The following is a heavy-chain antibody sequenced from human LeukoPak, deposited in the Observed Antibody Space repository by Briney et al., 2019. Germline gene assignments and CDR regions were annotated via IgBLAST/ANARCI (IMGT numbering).Heavy chain of an antibody. D-gene: IGHD3-10*01. V-gene: IGHV4-30-4*01. CDR2: IYYTGST. Sequence: SETLSLTCTVSGGSITSDASYWSWIRQPPGKGLEWIGYIYYTGSTYYDPSLKSRLTMSVDTSKNQFSLKLSSVTAADTAVYYCAGEKYYYGSGSALDYWGQGTLVTVSS. J-gene: IGHJ4*02. CDR3: AGEKYYYGSGSALDY. CDR1: GGSITSDASY.